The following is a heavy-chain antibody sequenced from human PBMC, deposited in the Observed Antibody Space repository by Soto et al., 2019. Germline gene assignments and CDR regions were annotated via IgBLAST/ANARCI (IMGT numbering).Heavy chain of an antibody. J-gene: IGHJ4*02. V-gene: IGHV4-59*01. CDR2: ISNTGTT. D-gene: IGHD3-16*01. CDR1: GGSISSGY. Sequence: SETLSLTCTVSGGSISSGYWSWLRQSPGEGLEWIGHISNTGTTNYSPSLKSRVIISVDTAENQFSLKVRSVTAADTAVYYCARFRCLGEDSAYFYYCGQGARVPVSS. CDR3: ARFRCLGEDSAYFYY.